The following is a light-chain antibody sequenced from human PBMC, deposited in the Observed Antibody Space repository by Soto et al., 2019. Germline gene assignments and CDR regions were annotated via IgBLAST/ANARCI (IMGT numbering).Light chain of an antibody. Sequence: DIQLTQSPSFLSASVRDRVTITCRASQGISTYLAWYQQKPGKAPTLLIYAASTWQSGVPSRFSGSGSGTEFTLTSSSLQPEDFATYYCQQLNTYPRTFGQGTKVEIK. CDR1: QGISTY. V-gene: IGKV1-9*01. J-gene: IGKJ1*01. CDR2: AAS. CDR3: QQLNTYPRT.